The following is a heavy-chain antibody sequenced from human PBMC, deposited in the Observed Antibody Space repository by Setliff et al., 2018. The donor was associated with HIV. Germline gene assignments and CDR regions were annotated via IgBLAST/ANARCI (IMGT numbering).Heavy chain of an antibody. CDR2: INPRGGKA. Sequence: AASVKVSCKASGYSFSSYYMHWVRQAPGQGLEWMGIINPRGGKANYAQRFQGRLTVTTDTSTSTVYMELRLLTSDDTAIYYCAREGHVATPGSSEFDPWGQGTLVTVSS. V-gene: IGHV1-46*01. D-gene: IGHD2-15*01. CDR3: AREGHVATPGSSEFDP. J-gene: IGHJ5*02. CDR1: GYSFSSYY.